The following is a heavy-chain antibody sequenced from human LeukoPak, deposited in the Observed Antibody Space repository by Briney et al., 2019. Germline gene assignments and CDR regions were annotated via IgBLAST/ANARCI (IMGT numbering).Heavy chain of an antibody. D-gene: IGHD4-11*01. CDR2: TYYRSNWYY. CDR3: VRDQRDSNLYYYGMDV. J-gene: IGHJ6*02. V-gene: IGHV6-1*01. CDR1: GDSVSRTGTA. Sequence: SQTLSLTCAISGDSVSRTGTAWNWIRQSPSRGLEWLGRTYYRSNWYYDYAVSVRGRGTISPDTSKNQFSLHLNSVTPEDTAVYYCVRDQRDSNLYYYGMDVWGQGTTVTVFS.